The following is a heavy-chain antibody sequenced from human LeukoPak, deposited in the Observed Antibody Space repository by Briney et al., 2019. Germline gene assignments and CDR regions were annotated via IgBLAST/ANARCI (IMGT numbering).Heavy chain of an antibody. D-gene: IGHD2-15*01. CDR2: MNPNSGNT. V-gene: IGHV1-8*01. J-gene: IGHJ1*01. CDR1: GYTFTSYD. Sequence: ASVKVSCKASGYTFTSYDINWVRQATGQGLEWMGWMNPNSGNTGYAQKFQGRVTMTRNTSISTAYMELSSLRSEDTAVYYCARAENRYRYCSGGSCYALKHWGQGTLVTVSS. CDR3: ARAENRYRYCSGGSCYALKH.